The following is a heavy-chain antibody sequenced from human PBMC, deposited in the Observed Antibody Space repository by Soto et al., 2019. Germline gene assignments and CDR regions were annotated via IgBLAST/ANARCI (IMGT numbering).Heavy chain of an antibody. Sequence: SETLSLTCTVSGGSISSGGYYWSWIRQHPGKGLEWIGYIYYSGSTYYNPSLKSRVTISVDTSKNQFSLKPSSVTAADTAVYYCARERHDFWTDYWGQGTLVTVSS. J-gene: IGHJ4*02. V-gene: IGHV4-31*03. D-gene: IGHD3-3*01. CDR1: GGSISSGGYY. CDR2: IYYSGST. CDR3: ARERHDFWTDY.